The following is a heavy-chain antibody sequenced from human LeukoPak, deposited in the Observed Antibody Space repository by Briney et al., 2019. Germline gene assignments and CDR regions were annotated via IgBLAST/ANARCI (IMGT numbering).Heavy chain of an antibody. CDR2: IIPIFDTT. J-gene: IGHJ3*02. Sequence: ASVKVSCKASGGTFSSYAISWVRQAPGQGLEWMGGIIPIFDTTNYAQKFQGRVTIIADKSTSTAYMELSSLRSEDTAVYYCARGTLYCSGGDCYRVDAFDIWGQGTLVTVSS. CDR3: ARGTLYCSGGDCYRVDAFDI. D-gene: IGHD2-15*01. CDR1: GGTFSSYA. V-gene: IGHV1-69*06.